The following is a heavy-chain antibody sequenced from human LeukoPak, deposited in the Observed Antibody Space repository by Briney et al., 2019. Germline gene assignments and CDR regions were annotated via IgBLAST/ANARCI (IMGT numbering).Heavy chain of an antibody. CDR2: IHPKSGDT. CDR3: ARGGQWLDREIDY. J-gene: IGHJ4*02. Sequence: ASVKLSCRGSGYTFTGYYIHWVRQAPGQGLEWMGCIHPKSGDTNYAQRSQGWVTMTRDTSISTAYMELKRLTAADTAVYFCARGGQWLDREIDYWGQGTLVTVSS. CDR1: GYTFTGYY. V-gene: IGHV1-2*04. D-gene: IGHD6-19*01.